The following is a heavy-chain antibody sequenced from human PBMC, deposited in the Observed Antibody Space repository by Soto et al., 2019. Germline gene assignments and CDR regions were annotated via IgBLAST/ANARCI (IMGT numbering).Heavy chain of an antibody. CDR2: IGGSNPYK. V-gene: IGHV3-23*01. CDR1: RFILSAYA. D-gene: IGHD1-26*01. CDR3: ARDAVSYNGKWDWFDS. Sequence: DVQLLQSGGGLVQPGGFLTLSFATSRFILSAYAMNWVRQAPRKGPGVVFSIGGSNPYKFYADAVKGRFIISRDNSKNTMYLQMNSLRDDDTAVYYCARDAVSYNGKWDWFDSWGQGTLVTVSS. J-gene: IGHJ5*01.